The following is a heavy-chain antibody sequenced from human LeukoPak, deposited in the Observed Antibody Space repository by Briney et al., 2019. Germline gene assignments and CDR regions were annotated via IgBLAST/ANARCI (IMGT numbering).Heavy chain of an antibody. CDR1: GFTVSSNY. V-gene: IGHV3-53*01. D-gene: IGHD2-8*02. CDR2: IYSGGST. CDR3: ARASNLLGFDP. Sequence: GGSLRLSCAASGFTVSSNYMSWVRQAPGKGLEWVSVIYSGGSTYYADSVKGRFTISRDNSENTLYLQMNSLRAEDTAVYYCARASNLLGFDPWGQGTLVTVSS. J-gene: IGHJ5*02.